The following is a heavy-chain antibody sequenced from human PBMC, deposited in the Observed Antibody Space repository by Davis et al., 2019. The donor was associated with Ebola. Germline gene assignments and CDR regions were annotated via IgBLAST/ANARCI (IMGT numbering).Heavy chain of an antibody. CDR3: ASGLVRGESYWYFDL. V-gene: IGHV1-69*10. CDR2: IIPILGIA. Sequence: SVKVSCNASGGTFSSYAISWVRQAPGQRLEWMGGIIPILGIANYAQKFQGRVTITADESTSTAYMELSSLRSEDTAVYYCASGLVRGESYWYFDLWGRGTLVTVSS. D-gene: IGHD6-6*01. J-gene: IGHJ2*01. CDR1: GGTFSSYA.